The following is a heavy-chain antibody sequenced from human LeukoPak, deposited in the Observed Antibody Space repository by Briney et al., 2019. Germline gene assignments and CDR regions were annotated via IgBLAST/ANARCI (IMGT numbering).Heavy chain of an antibody. Sequence: GGSLRLSCADSGFTFSRYNMNWVRQAPGKRLEWVSSISSSSDYIYYGDSVKGRFTISRDNAKNSLYLQMNSLRVEDTAVYYCARGGSSGWFVDVWGKGTTVTVYS. J-gene: IGHJ6*04. CDR1: GFTFSRYN. D-gene: IGHD6-19*01. CDR2: ISSSSDYI. V-gene: IGHV3-21*01. CDR3: ARGGSSGWFVDV.